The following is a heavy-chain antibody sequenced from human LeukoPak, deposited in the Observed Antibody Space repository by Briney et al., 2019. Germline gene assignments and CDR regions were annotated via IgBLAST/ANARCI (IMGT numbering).Heavy chain of an antibody. D-gene: IGHD5-18*01. V-gene: IGHV4-59*01. J-gene: IGHJ5*02. CDR1: GDSISSYY. CDR3: AREVDTAMVSP. CDR2: IYYSGST. Sequence: PSETLSLTCIVSGDSISSYYWSWIRQPPGKGLEWVGYIYYSGSTNYNPSLKSRVTISVDTSKNQFSLKLSSVTAADTAVYYCAREVDTAMVSPWGQGTLVTVSS.